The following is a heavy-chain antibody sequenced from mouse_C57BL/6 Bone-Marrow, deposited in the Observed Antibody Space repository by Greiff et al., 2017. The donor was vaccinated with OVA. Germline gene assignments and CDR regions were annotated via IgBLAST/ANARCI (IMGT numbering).Heavy chain of an antibody. CDR2: IYPGSGST. J-gene: IGHJ2*01. Sequence: VQLQQPGAELVKPGASVKMSCKASGYTFTSYWITWVKQRPGQGLEWIGDIYPGSGSTNYNEKFKSKATLTVDTSSSTAYMQLSSLTSEDSAVYYCAREGGGLRLDYFDYWGQGTTLTVSS. D-gene: IGHD2-4*01. V-gene: IGHV1-55*01. CDR1: GYTFTSYW. CDR3: AREGGGLRLDYFDY.